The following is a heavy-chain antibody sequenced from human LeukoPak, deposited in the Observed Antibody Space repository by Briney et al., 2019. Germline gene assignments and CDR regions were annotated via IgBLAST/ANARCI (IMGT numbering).Heavy chain of an antibody. Sequence: PSETLSLTCTASGGSISSYWSWIRQSPGKGLEWIGYIYFSGTTNYNPSLKSRLTISIDRSRNQFSLKLSSVTAADTAIYYCVSGGSYLTKWGQGTLDTVSS. CDR3: VSGGSYLTK. CDR1: GGSISSY. V-gene: IGHV4-59*01. J-gene: IGHJ4*02. D-gene: IGHD3-10*01. CDR2: IYFSGTT.